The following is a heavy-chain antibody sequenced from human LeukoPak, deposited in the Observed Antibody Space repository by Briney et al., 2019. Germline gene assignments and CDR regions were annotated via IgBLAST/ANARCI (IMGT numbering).Heavy chain of an antibody. V-gene: IGHV4-34*01. D-gene: IGHD4-17*01. CDR1: GTSFTSYY. CDR3: ARMPTGHDY. Sequence: SETLSLTCGVSGTSFTSYYWSWIRQTPGKGLEWIGEVNHSGYTNMNPSLKRRVTISVDTSKNQFSLMMTSVTAADTAVYFCARMPTGHDYWGQGTLVTVSS. CDR2: VNHSGYT. J-gene: IGHJ4*02.